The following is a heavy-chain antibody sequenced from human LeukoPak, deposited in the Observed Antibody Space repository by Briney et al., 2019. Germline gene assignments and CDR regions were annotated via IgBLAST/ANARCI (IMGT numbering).Heavy chain of an antibody. CDR1: GYTFTGYY. V-gene: IGHV1-8*02. D-gene: IGHD3-22*01. J-gene: IGHJ4*02. CDR3: ARRSDDYDSSAYYH. CDR2: VNPNSGNT. Sequence: ASVKVSCKASGYTFTGYYIHWVRQAPGQGLEWMGWVNPNSGNTGYAQKFQGRVTMTMDPSISTAYMELSSLRSKDTAVYYCARRSDDYDSSAYYHWGQGTLVTVSS.